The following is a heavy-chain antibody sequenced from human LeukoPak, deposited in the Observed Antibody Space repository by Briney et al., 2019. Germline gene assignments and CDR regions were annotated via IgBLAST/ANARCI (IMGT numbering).Heavy chain of an antibody. D-gene: IGHD2-8*01. J-gene: IGHJ6*02. CDR1: GGTXSSYA. CDR2: IIPILGIA. Sequence: GASVKVSCKASGGTXSSYAISWVRQAPGQGLESMGRIIPILGIANYAQKFQGRVTITADKSTSTAYMELSSLRSEDTAVYYCARDCTNGVCSLYYYGMDVWGQGTTVTVSS. CDR3: ARDCTNGVCSLYYYGMDV. V-gene: IGHV1-69*04.